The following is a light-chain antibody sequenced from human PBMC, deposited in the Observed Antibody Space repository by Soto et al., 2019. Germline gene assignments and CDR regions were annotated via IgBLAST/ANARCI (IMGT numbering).Light chain of an antibody. J-gene: IGKJ2*01. Sequence: DIPMTQSPSTLSASVGDRVTITYRASQSISTWLVWYQQKPGKAPKVLIYDASSLQSGVPSRFSGHGSGTDFTLTISSLQPDDSAIYYCQQYKTYTTFGQGTKLEIK. CDR3: QQYKTYTT. CDR1: QSISTW. V-gene: IGKV1-5*01. CDR2: DAS.